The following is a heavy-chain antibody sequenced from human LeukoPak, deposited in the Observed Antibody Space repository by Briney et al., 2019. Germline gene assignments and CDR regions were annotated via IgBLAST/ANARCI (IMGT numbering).Heavy chain of an antibody. V-gene: IGHV4-59*11. CDR2: AYFNGIT. CDR1: GVSITSHC. CDR3: ARDEGSPGALDH. D-gene: IGHD3-10*01. Sequence: PSETLSLTCTVSGVSITSHCWSWIRQSPGQGLEWIGYAYFNGITNYNPSLKSRVTISVDTSKNQFSLRLSSVTAADTAVYYCARDEGSPGALDHWGQGTLVTVSS. J-gene: IGHJ4*02.